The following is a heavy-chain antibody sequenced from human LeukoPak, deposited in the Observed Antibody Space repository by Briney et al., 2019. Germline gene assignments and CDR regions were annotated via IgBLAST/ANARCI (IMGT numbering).Heavy chain of an antibody. CDR1: GGSISSYY. D-gene: IGHD3-10*01. J-gene: IGHJ4*02. CDR3: TRYGSGSYSALFDY. V-gene: IGHV4-4*07. Sequence: SETLSLTCTVSGGSISSYYWSWIRQPAGKGLEWIGRIYTSGSTNYNPSLKSRVTMSVDTSKNQFSLKLSSVTAADTAAYYCTRYGSGSYSALFDYWGQGTLVTVSS. CDR2: IYTSGST.